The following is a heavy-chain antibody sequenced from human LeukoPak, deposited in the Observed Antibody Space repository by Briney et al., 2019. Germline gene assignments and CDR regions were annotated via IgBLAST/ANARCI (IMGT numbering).Heavy chain of an antibody. Sequence: GESLKISCKGSGYSFTSYWIGWVRHMPGKGLEWMGIIYPGDSDTRYSPSFQGQVTISADKSLTTAYLQWSSLKASDTALYYCARGSSSRYTYFDYWGQGTLVTVSS. V-gene: IGHV5-51*01. J-gene: IGHJ4*02. CDR1: GYSFTSYW. CDR3: ARGSSSRYTYFDY. CDR2: IYPGDSDT. D-gene: IGHD6-13*01.